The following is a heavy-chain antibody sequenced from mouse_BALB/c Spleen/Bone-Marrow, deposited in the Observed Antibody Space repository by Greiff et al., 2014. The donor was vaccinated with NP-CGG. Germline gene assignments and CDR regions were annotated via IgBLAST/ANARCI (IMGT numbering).Heavy chain of an antibody. V-gene: IGHV14-3*02. CDR1: GFNIKDTY. D-gene: IGHD2-2*01. Sequence: EVQLQQSGAELVKPGASVKLSCTASGFNIKDTYMHWVKQRPEKGLEWIGRIDPANGNTKYDPKFQGKATITADTSSNTAYLQLSSLTSEDTAVYYCARNCGYGKSFAYWGQGTLVTVSA. CDR2: IDPANGNT. J-gene: IGHJ3*01. CDR3: ARNCGYGKSFAY.